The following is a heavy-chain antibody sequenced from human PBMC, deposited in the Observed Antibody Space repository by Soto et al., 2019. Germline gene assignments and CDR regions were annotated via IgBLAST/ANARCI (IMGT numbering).Heavy chain of an antibody. CDR3: QREGGSYDSGGYLIRGAFDI. Sequence: PSETPSLTCSVSGDSISMIDYYLTWIGQHPEKGLEWIGNIYFRGNTYYSPSLESRLTISVDTSKNQFSLKLTPVTAADTDVYYCQREGGSYDSGGYLIRGAFDIWGQGTRVTV. D-gene: IGHD3-22*01. V-gene: IGHV4-31*03. J-gene: IGHJ3*02. CDR1: GDSISMIDYY. CDR2: IYFRGNT.